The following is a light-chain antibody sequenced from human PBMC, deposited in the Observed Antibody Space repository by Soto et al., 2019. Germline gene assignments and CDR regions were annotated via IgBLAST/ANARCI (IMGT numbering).Light chain of an antibody. CDR3: QTCGTGFWV. CDR1: SGHSNYA. J-gene: IGLJ3*02. Sequence: QLVLTQSPSASASLGASVKLTCTLSSGHSNYAIAWHQQQPEKGPRYLMKLNSDGSHSKGDGIPDRFSGSSSGAERYLTISSLQSEDEADYYCQTCGTGFWVFGGGTKLTVL. CDR2: LNSDGSH. V-gene: IGLV4-69*01.